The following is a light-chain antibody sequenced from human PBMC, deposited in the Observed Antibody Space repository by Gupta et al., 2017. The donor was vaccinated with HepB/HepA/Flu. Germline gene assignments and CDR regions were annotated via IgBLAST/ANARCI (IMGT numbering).Light chain of an antibody. J-gene: IGKJ1*01. Sequence: PGERATLACRASRSLSSSHLAWYQQKPGQAPRLLINGASRRATGISDRFSGSDSGTDFTLTISRLEPEDFAVYYCQQKASSPWTFGQGTKVEVK. CDR1: RSLSSSH. CDR2: GAS. CDR3: QQKASSPWT. V-gene: IGKV3-20*01.